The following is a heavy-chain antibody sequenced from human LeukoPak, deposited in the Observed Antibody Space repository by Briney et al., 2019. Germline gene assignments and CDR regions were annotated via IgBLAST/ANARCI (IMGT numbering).Heavy chain of an antibody. J-gene: IGHJ4*02. V-gene: IGHV3-23*01. CDR3: ARASWVSSADAAR. CDR2: LRGDGET. D-gene: IGHD3-16*01. Sequence: GGSLRLSCAASGLSFTSFAMSWVRQAPARGPELVSSLRGDGETFYADSVRGRFTLSRDDSRNTVYLQLNNLRVEDTAIYYCARASWVSSADAARWGQGTQVTVSS. CDR1: GLSFTSFA.